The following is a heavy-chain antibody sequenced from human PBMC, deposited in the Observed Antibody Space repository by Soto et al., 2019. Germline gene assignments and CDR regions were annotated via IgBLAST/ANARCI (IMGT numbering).Heavy chain of an antibody. CDR3: ALRSMAVVPEY. V-gene: IGHV4-59*01. J-gene: IGHJ4*02. CDR1: GDSISSYY. Sequence: QVQLQESGPGLVKPSETLPLTCAVSGDSISSYYCMWIRQPPGKGLESIGYLYYGRSANYNPSLSRRVTLSVATSTNQCSLTLSSMTAADTAVYYCALRSMAVVPEYWGQGTLVTVSS. D-gene: IGHD3-22*01. CDR2: LYYGRSA.